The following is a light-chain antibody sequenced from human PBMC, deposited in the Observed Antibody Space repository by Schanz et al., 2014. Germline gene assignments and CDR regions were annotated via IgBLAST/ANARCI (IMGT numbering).Light chain of an antibody. CDR3: CSYAGSSTWV. CDR1: SSDVGGYNY. V-gene: IGLV2-23*01. Sequence: QSALTQPASVSGSPGQSVTISCTGTSSDVGGYNYVSWYQHHPGKAPKLMIYEGSKRPSGVSNRFSGSKSGNTASLTISGLQAEDEADYYCCSYAGSSTWVFGGGTKLTVL. J-gene: IGLJ3*02. CDR2: EGS.